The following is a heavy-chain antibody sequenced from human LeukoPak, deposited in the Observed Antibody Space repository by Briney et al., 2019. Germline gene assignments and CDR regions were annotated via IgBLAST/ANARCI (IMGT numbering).Heavy chain of an antibody. V-gene: IGHV5-51*01. Sequence: GQSLKISCKGSGYSFTSYCIGWVRQMPGKGLEWMGIIYPGDSDTRYSPSFQGQVTISADKSISTAYLQWSSLKASDTAMYYCARHRYTGIAVAVNWFDPWGRGTLVTVSS. CDR2: IYPGDSDT. CDR3: ARHRYTGIAVAVNWFDP. J-gene: IGHJ5*02. D-gene: IGHD6-19*01. CDR1: GYSFTSYC.